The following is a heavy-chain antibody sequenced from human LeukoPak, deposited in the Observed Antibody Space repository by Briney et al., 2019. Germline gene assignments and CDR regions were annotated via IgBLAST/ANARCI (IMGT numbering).Heavy chain of an antibody. J-gene: IGHJ4*02. Sequence: GGSLRLSCAASGFTFSSYAMSWVRQAPGKGLEWVSAISGSGGSTYYADSVKGRFTISRDNSKNTLYLQMNSLRAEDTAVYYCAKNSYDHVWGSYRSVKANDYWGQGTLVTVSS. CDR3: AKNSYDHVWGSYRSVKANDY. CDR1: GFTFSSYA. CDR2: ISGSGGST. V-gene: IGHV3-23*01. D-gene: IGHD3-16*02.